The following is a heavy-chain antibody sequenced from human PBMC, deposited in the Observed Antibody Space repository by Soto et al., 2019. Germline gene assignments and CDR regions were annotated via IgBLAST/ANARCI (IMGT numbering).Heavy chain of an antibody. J-gene: IGHJ4*02. Sequence: GSLRLSCAASGFPFRNFAMAWVRQASGKGLEWVSIISNSGSSTYHGDSVKGRFTTSRDNSKGTLSLHMRGVRIDDTAVYFCARADLRWYSFDFWGQGTLVTVSS. V-gene: IGHV3-23*05. CDR3: ARADLRWYSFDF. CDR2: ISNSGSST. D-gene: IGHD1-20*01. CDR1: GFPFRNFA.